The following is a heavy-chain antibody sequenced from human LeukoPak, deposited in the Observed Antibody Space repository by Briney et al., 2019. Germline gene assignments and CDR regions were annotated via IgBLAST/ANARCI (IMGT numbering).Heavy chain of an antibody. CDR3: TRFGGSGDTRGYFDN. CDR2: IYNGGST. D-gene: IGHD2-15*01. J-gene: IGHJ4*02. Sequence: PSETLSLTCTVSDGSISNYYWSWIRQPAGKGPEWIGRIYNGGSTNYNSSLRSRITMSLDTSKNQFSLKLTSVTAADTAVYYCTRFGGSGDTRGYFDNWGQGTLVTVSS. CDR1: DGSISNYY. V-gene: IGHV4-4*07.